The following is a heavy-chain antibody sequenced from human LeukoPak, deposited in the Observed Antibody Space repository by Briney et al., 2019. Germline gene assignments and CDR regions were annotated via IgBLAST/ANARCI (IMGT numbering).Heavy chain of an antibody. Sequence: SQTLSLTCTVSGGSISSGGYYWSWIRQPPGKGLEWIGYIYHSGSTYYNLSLKSRVTMSVDRSKNQFSQKLSSVTAADTAVYYCARDWPVAGFPRDAFDIWGQGTMVTVSS. CDR2: IYHSGST. CDR1: GGSISSGGYY. CDR3: ARDWPVAGFPRDAFDI. V-gene: IGHV4-30-2*01. J-gene: IGHJ3*02. D-gene: IGHD6-19*01.